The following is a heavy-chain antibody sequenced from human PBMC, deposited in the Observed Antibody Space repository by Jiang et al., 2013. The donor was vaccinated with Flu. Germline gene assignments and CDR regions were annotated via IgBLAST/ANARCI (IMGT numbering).Heavy chain of an antibody. Sequence: VQSGSELKKPGASVKVSCKASGYTFTDYTMNWVRQAPGQGLEWMGWINTNTGNPTYAQAFTGRFVFSLDTSVSTAYLQINGLKAEDTAVYYCARDNDFWSGNRRRDFDYWAGNPGHRLL. J-gene: IGHJ4*02. V-gene: IGHV7-4-1*02. CDR1: GYTFTDYT. D-gene: IGHD3-3*01. CDR2: INTNTGNP. CDR3: ARDNDFWSGNRRRDFDY.